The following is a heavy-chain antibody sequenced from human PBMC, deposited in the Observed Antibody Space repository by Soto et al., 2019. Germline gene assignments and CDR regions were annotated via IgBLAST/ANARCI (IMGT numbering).Heavy chain of an antibody. CDR3: ARDGAGAYGLGWFDP. J-gene: IGHJ5*02. D-gene: IGHD2-21*01. Sequence: HVQLQESGPGLVKPSQTLSLTCTVSGDSISRGGYYWNWIRQHPRKGLEWIGYIYHSGSTNYNPSLESRVTIAVDTSKNQLSMELSNVTAADTAVYYCARDGAGAYGLGWFDPWGQGILVNVSS. V-gene: IGHV4-31*03. CDR1: GDSISRGGYY. CDR2: IYHSGST.